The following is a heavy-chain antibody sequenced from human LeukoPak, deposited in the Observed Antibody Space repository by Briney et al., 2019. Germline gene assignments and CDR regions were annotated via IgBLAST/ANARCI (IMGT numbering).Heavy chain of an antibody. CDR1: GGSISYYY. D-gene: IGHD6-19*01. Sequence: SETLSLTCTVSGGSISYYYWSWIRQSPGKGLEWIGSIYYSGSTYYNPSLKSRVTISVDTSKNQFSLKLSSVTAADTAVYYCARHEGIAVAGGGDYWGQGTLVTVSS. CDR2: IYYSGST. V-gene: IGHV4-59*05. CDR3: ARHEGIAVAGGGDY. J-gene: IGHJ4*02.